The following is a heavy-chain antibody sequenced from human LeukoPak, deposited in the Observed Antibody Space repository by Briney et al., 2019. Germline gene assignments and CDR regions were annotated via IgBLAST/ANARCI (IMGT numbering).Heavy chain of an antibody. Sequence: PGGSLRLSCLASGFTFSNYYMHWVRQAPGKGLEWVAFIHYDGSEKYYADSVKGRFTVSRDNSRSTLYLQMNSLRAEDTAVYYCAKDSSRGYSYGFFDYWGQGALVTVSS. CDR1: GFTFSNYY. CDR3: AKDSSRGYSYGFFDY. J-gene: IGHJ4*02. D-gene: IGHD5-18*01. CDR2: IHYDGSEK. V-gene: IGHV3-30*02.